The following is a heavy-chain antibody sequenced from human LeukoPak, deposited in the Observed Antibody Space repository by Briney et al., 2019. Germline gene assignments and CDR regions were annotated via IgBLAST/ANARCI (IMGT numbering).Heavy chain of an antibody. CDR1: GLNFSCYS. J-gene: IGHJ3*02. CDR2: ICSSTSTI. D-gene: IGHD2-2*01. V-gene: IGHV3-48*02. Sequence: GSLRLSCAASGLNFSCYSMKWVRQAPGQGLEWVSYICSSTSTIYYANYVKGRSSISRDNAKNSLYLQMNSLRDEDTALYYGARSSSAFDIWGQGTMVTVSS. CDR3: ARSSSAFDI.